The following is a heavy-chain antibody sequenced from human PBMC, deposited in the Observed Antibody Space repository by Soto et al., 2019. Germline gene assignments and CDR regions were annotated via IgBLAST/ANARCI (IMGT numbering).Heavy chain of an antibody. CDR1: GGNIGSGGYY. J-gene: IGHJ6*02. V-gene: IGHV4-31*03. CDR3: VRGKTAVVPAQYYYYYYGMDV. CDR2: IYYSGST. D-gene: IGHD2-2*01. Sequence: SETLSLTCTVSGGNIGSGGYYWSWIRQHPGKGLEWIGYIYYSGSTYYNPSLKSRVTISVDTSKNQFSLKLSSVTAADTAVYYCVRGKTAVVPAQYYYYYYGMDVWGQGTTVTVSS.